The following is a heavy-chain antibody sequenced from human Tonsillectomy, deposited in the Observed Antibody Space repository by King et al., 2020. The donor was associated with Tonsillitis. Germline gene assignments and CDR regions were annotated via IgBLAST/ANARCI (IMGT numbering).Heavy chain of an antibody. D-gene: IGHD2-2*01. CDR1: GFTFDDYA. CDR3: AKDKIVVVPTARKYFYYMDV. V-gene: IGHV3-9*01. J-gene: IGHJ6*03. CDR2: ISWNSGTI. Sequence: VQLVESGGGLVQPGRSLRLSCAASGFTFDDYAMHWVRQAPGKGLEWVSGISWNSGTIGYADSVKGRFTISRDNAKNSLYLQMNRLRAEDTALYYCAKDKIVVVPTARKYFYYMDVWGKGTTVTVSS.